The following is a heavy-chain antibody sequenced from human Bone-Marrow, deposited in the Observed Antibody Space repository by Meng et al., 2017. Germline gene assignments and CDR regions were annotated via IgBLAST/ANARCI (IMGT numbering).Heavy chain of an antibody. CDR3: SRGTTRDQLLDRFDS. D-gene: IGHD2-2*01. CDR2: INHSGST. Sequence: QLVQKEWGEVQLKPPEALVPAFVVYRGYICGYYDSRSRQHPGKEREESGEINHSGSTNYNPSLKCRVTISVDRSKTQITLKLSSVTAADTAVYYCSRGTTRDQLLDRFDSWGQGTLVTVSS. J-gene: IGHJ5*01. V-gene: IGHV4-34*01. CDR1: RGYICGYY.